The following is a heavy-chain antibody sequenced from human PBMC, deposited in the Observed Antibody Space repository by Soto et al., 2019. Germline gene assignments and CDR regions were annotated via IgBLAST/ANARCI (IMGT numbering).Heavy chain of an antibody. D-gene: IGHD4-17*01. J-gene: IGHJ4*02. V-gene: IGHV3-30-3*01. CDR2: ISYDGSNK. Sequence: PGGSLRLSCAASGFTFSSYAMHWVRQAPGKGLEWVAVISYDGSNKYYADSVKGRFTISRDNSKNTLYLQMNSLRAEDTAVYYCARDPDYGDYRYYFDYWGQGTLVTVSS. CDR3: ARDPDYGDYRYYFDY. CDR1: GFTFSSYA.